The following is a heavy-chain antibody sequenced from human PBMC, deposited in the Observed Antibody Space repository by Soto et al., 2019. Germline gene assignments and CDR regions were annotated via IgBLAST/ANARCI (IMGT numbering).Heavy chain of an antibody. V-gene: IGHV1-18*01. CDR3: ARDPPNYSSGWYYYYYGMDV. J-gene: IGHJ6*02. D-gene: IGHD6-19*01. CDR2: ISAYNGNT. CDR1: GYTFTSYG. Sequence: ASVKVSCKASGYTFTSYGISWVRQAPGQGLEWMGWISAYNGNTNYAQKLQGRVTMTTDTSTSTAYMELRSLRSDDTAVYYCARDPPNYSSGWYYYYYGMDVCGQGTTVTVSS.